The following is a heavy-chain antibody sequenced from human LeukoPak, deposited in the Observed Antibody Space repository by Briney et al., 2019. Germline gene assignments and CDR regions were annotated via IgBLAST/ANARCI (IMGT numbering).Heavy chain of an antibody. J-gene: IGHJ6*03. Sequence: SETLSLTCAVSGYSISSGYYWGWIRQPPGKGLEWIGSIYHSGSTYYNPSLKSRVTISVDTSKNQFSLKLSSVTAADTAVYYCARQLTIFGVVSYYYYMDVWGKGTTVTVSS. CDR3: ARQLTIFGVVSYYYYMDV. V-gene: IGHV4-38-2*01. D-gene: IGHD3-3*01. CDR2: IYHSGST. CDR1: GYSISSGYY.